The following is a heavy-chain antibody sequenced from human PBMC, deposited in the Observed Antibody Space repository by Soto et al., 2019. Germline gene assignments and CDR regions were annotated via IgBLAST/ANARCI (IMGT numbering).Heavy chain of an antibody. CDR2: INSDGSST. D-gene: IGHD2-2*01. V-gene: IGHV3-74*03. J-gene: IGHJ4*02. Sequence: DVQLVESGGGLVQPGGSLRLSCAASGFTFSRHWMHWVRQVPGKGLVWLSRINSDGSSTAYADSVKGRFTISRDNAKNTLYLQMNSLGAEETAVYYCARDRPDVTVLPGIDQPMFDYWGQGTPVTVSS. CDR3: ARDRPDVTVLPGIDQPMFDY. CDR1: GFTFSRHW.